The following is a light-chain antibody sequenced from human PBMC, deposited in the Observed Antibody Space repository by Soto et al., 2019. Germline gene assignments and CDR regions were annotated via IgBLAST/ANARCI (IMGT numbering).Light chain of an antibody. J-gene: IGKJ1*01. CDR1: QSISRW. Sequence: DIQMTQSPSTLSASVGDRVTITCRASQSISRWLAWYQQKPGKAPNLLIHDGFSLESGVPSRFSGSGSGTEFTLTITILQPDDFATYYCQQYHTSWTFGQGTRVEI. CDR2: DGF. V-gene: IGKV1-5*01. CDR3: QQYHTSWT.